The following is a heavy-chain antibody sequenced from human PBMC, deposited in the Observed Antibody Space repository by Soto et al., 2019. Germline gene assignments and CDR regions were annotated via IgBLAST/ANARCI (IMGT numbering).Heavy chain of an antibody. J-gene: IGHJ4*02. D-gene: IGHD6-19*01. Sequence: QVQLVESGGGVVQPGRSLRLSCAASGFTFSSYAMHWVRQAPGKGLEWVAVISYDGSNKYYADSVKGRFTISRDNSKNTLYLQMNSLRAEDTAVYYCARDWGIAVAGFYFDYWGQGTLVTVS. V-gene: IGHV3-30-3*01. CDR1: GFTFSSYA. CDR2: ISYDGSNK. CDR3: ARDWGIAVAGFYFDY.